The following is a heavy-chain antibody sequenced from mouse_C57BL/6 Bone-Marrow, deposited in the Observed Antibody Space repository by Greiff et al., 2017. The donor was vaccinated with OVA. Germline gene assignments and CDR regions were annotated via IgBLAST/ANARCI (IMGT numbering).Heavy chain of an antibody. V-gene: IGHV2-9-1*01. CDR1: GFSLTSYA. CDR2: IWTGGGT. CDR3: ARNPIYDGYYVRFAY. D-gene: IGHD2-3*01. Sequence: VQRVESGPGLVAPSQSLSITCTVSGFSLTSYAISWVRQPPGKGLEWLGVIWTGGGTNYNSALKSRLSISKDNSKSQVFLKMNSLQTDDTARYYCARNPIYDGYYVRFAYWGQGTLVTVSA. J-gene: IGHJ3*01.